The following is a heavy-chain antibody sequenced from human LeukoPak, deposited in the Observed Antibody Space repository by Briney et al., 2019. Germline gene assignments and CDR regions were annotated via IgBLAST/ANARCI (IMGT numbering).Heavy chain of an antibody. Sequence: AAVKVSCKASGYTFTSYGISWVRQAPGQGLEWMGWICTYNGNTNYAQKLQGRVTMTTDTSTSTAYMELRSLRSDDTAVYYCARDLGYCTSTSCHRAWFDPWGQGTLVTVSS. V-gene: IGHV1-18*01. J-gene: IGHJ5*02. CDR2: ICTYNGNT. D-gene: IGHD2-2*01. CDR3: ARDLGYCTSTSCHRAWFDP. CDR1: GYTFTSYG.